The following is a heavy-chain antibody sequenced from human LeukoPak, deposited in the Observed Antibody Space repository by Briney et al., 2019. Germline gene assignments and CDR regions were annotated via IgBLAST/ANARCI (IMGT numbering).Heavy chain of an antibody. V-gene: IGHV3-11*01. CDR2: ISSSGSTI. CDR3: ARVGYYGSGSYYPAGWFDP. Sequence: GGSLRLSCAASGFTFSDYYMSWIRQAPGKGLEWVSYISSSGSTIYYADSVKGRFTISRDNAKNSLYLQMNSLRAEDTAVYYCARVGYYGSGSYYPAGWFDPWGQGTLVTVSS. CDR1: GFTFSDYY. J-gene: IGHJ5*02. D-gene: IGHD3-10*01.